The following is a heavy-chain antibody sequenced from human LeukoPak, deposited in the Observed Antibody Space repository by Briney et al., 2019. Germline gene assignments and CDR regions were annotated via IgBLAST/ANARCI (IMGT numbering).Heavy chain of an antibody. Sequence: ASVKVSCKAFGYTFTSNYMHWVRQAPGQGLEWMGWINPNNGDTHYAQKFQGTVTMTRDTSISTAYMELSSLRSDDTAVYYCARGVAGVYFYYYMDVWGKGTTVTVSS. CDR2: INPNNGDT. D-gene: IGHD1-14*01. J-gene: IGHJ6*03. CDR3: ARGVAGVYFYYYMDV. V-gene: IGHV1-2*02. CDR1: GYTFTSNY.